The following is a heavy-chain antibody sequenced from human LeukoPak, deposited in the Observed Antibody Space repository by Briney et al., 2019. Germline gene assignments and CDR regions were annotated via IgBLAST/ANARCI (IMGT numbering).Heavy chain of an antibody. CDR3: ARDQGIGVYWYWYFDL. D-gene: IGHD2-8*02. Sequence: SETLSLTCTVSGASISSESDYCSWIRQDPGKGLEWIVYIHYSGNAYYSPSLKSRVTMSLDTSKNQFSLRLRSVTAADTAVYYCARDQGIGVYWYWYFDLWGRGTLITVSS. CDR2: IHYSGNA. V-gene: IGHV4-31*03. CDR1: GASISSESDY. J-gene: IGHJ2*01.